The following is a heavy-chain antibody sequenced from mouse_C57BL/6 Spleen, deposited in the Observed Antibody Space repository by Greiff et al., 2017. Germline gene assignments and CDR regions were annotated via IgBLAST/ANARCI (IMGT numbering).Heavy chain of an antibody. D-gene: IGHD2-4*01. CDR1: GFTFSSYA. J-gene: IGHJ2*01. CDR2: ISSGGDYI. Sequence: DVHLVESGEGLVKPGGSLKLSCAASGFTFSSYAMSWVRQTPEKRLEWVAYISSGGDYIYYADTVKGRFTISRDNARNTLYLQMSSLKSEDTAMYYCTRGNYDGLFDYWGQGTTLTVSS. CDR3: TRGNYDGLFDY. V-gene: IGHV5-9-1*02.